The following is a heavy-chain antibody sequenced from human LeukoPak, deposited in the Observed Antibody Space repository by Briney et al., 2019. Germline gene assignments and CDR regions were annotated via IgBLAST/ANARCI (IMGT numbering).Heavy chain of an antibody. V-gene: IGHV3-48*03. J-gene: IGHJ4*02. D-gene: IGHD2-2*03. CDR2: ISSGGTTI. Sequence: PGGSLRLSCAASGFTFSSYEMNWVRQAPGKGLEWLSYISSGGTTIYYADSVKGRFTISRDNAKNSLYLQMNSLRAEDTAVYYCAKGGWIDYWGQGTLVTVSS. CDR3: AKGGWIDY. CDR1: GFTFSSYE.